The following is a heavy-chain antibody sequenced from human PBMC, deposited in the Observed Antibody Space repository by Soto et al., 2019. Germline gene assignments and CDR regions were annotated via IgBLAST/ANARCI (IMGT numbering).Heavy chain of an antibody. CDR2: ISGSGGST. D-gene: IGHD3-10*01. J-gene: IGHJ3*02. V-gene: IGHV3-23*01. CDR3: AKVTAITMVRGVNDYDAFDI. Sequence: PGGSLRLSCAASGFTFSSYAMSWVHQAPGKGLEWVSAISGSGGSTYYADSVKGRFTISRDNSKNTLYLQMNSLRAEDTAVYYCAKVTAITMVRGVNDYDAFDIWGQGTMVTVSS. CDR1: GFTFSSYA.